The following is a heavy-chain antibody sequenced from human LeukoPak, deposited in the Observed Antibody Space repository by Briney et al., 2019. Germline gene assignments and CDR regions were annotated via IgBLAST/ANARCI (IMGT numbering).Heavy chain of an antibody. J-gene: IGHJ4*02. CDR3: ARGMARTWDY. Sequence: QPGGSLRLSCAASGFTFSSYEMNWVRQAPGKGLEWVSYISSSGSTIYYADSVKGRFTISRDNAKNSLYLQMNSLRAEDTAVYYCARGMARTWDYWGQGTLVTVSS. D-gene: IGHD5-24*01. CDR1: GFTFSSYE. V-gene: IGHV3-48*03. CDR2: ISSSGSTI.